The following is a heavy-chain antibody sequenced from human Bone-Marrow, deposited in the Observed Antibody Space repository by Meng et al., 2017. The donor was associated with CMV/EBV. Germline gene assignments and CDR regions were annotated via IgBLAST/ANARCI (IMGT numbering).Heavy chain of an antibody. CDR3: ARELSGITIFGVVGCFDI. Sequence: SAKVFCKASGGTSSSYTISWVRQAPGQGLEWMGRIIPILGIANYAQKFQGRVTITADKSTSTAYMELSSLRSEDTAVYYCARELSGITIFGVVGCFDIWGQGTMVTVSS. D-gene: IGHD3-3*01. CDR2: IIPILGIA. V-gene: IGHV1-69*04. J-gene: IGHJ3*02. CDR1: GGTSSSYT.